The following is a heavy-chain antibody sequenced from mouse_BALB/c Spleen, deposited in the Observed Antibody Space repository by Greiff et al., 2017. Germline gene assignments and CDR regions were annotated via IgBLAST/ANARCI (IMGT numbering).Heavy chain of an antibody. CDR2: IRLKSDNYAT. V-gene: IGHV6-6*02. J-gene: IGHJ2*01. CDR3: TRGTRYYFDY. CDR1: GFTFSSYW. Sequence: EVKLMESGGGLVQPGGSLKLSCVASGFTFSSYWMSWVRQSPEKGLEWVAEIRLKSDNYATHYAESVKGKFTISRDDSNSRLYLQMNSLRAEDTGIYYCTRGTRYYFDYWGQGTTLTVSS. D-gene: IGHD3-3*01.